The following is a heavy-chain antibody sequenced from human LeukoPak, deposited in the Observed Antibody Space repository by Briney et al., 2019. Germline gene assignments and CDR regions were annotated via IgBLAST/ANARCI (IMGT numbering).Heavy chain of an antibody. CDR1: GGSISSSSYY. D-gene: IGHD6-6*01. CDR3: ARSKGDSSSRYFGY. V-gene: IGHV4-39*07. Sequence: PSETLSLTCTVSGGSISSSSYYWGWIRQPPGKGLEWIGSIYYSGSTYYNPSLKSRVTISVDTSKNQFSLKLSSVTAADTAVYYCARSKGDSSSRYFGYWGQGTLLTVSS. CDR2: IYYSGST. J-gene: IGHJ4*02.